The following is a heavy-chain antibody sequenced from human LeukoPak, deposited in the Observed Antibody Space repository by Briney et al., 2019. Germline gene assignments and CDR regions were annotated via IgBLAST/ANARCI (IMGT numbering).Heavy chain of an antibody. Sequence: PGGSLRLSCAASGFTFSDFYMNRIRQAPGKGLEWVSCISSSASTIYYADSVKGRFTISRDNAKNSLYLQMNSLGAEDTAVYYCARSRVAAAGNRFDYWGQGTLVTVSS. CDR3: ARSRVAAAGNRFDY. V-gene: IGHV3-11*01. J-gene: IGHJ4*02. D-gene: IGHD6-13*01. CDR1: GFTFSDFY. CDR2: ISSSASTI.